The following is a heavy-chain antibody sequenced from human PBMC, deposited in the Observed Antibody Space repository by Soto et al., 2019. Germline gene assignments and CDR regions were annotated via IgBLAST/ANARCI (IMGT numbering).Heavy chain of an antibody. Sequence: QVQLVESGGGVVQPGRSLRLSCAASGFTFSNYAMHWVRQAPGKGLERVAVIWSDGSNKYYADSVKGRFTISRDNSKNTLYLQMNSLRAEDTAVYSCARDNWNYVSAFDIWGQGTMVTVSS. J-gene: IGHJ3*02. CDR1: GFTFSNYA. D-gene: IGHD1-7*01. V-gene: IGHV3-33*01. CDR3: ARDNWNYVSAFDI. CDR2: IWSDGSNK.